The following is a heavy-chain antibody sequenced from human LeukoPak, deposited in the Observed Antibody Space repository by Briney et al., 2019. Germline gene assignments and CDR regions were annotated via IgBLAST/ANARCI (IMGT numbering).Heavy chain of an antibody. J-gene: IGHJ3*02. CDR2: ISESSSRK. Sequence: PGGSLRLSCAASGLTFSSYSMNWVRQAPGKGLEWVSHISESSSRKHYADSVRGRFTVSRDNAKNSLYLQMNSLRAEDTAVYFCARDGSGPDAFDIWGQGTMVTVSS. V-gene: IGHV3-48*01. CDR1: GLTFSSYS. CDR3: ARDGSGPDAFDI. D-gene: IGHD1-14*01.